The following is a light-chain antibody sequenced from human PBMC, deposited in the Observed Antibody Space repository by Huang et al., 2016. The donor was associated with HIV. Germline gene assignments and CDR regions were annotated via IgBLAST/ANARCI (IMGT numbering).Light chain of an antibody. CDR2: GSS. Sequence: EIVLTQSPGTLSLSPGERATLSCRASQSVSSSHFAWYQQTPGQAPRLLMYGSSSRATGIPDRFSGSGSGTDFTLTISRLEPEDFAVYYCQQYGSPPFTFGPGTKVDIK. V-gene: IGKV3-20*01. CDR1: QSVSSSH. J-gene: IGKJ3*01. CDR3: QQYGSPPFT.